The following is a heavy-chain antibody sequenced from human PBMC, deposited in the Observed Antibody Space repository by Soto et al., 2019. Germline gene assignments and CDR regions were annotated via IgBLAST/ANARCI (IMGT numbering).Heavy chain of an antibody. CDR2: IYHSGST. CDR3: ARASRDSSGYPNFDY. V-gene: IGHV4-30-2*06. CDR1: GGSINSGRSS. J-gene: IGHJ4*02. Sequence: SETLSLTCSVSGGSINSGRSSWNWIRQSPGKGLEWIASIYHSGSTYYNPSLKSRVSISVDRPENQFSLKLSSVAAADTAVYYCARASRDSSGYPNFDYWGQGPLVTVSS. D-gene: IGHD3-22*01.